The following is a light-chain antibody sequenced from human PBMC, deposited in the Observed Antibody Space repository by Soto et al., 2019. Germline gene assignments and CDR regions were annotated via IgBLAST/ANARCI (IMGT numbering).Light chain of an antibody. CDR2: KAS. CDR3: QQYNSHSS. J-gene: IGKJ2*01. V-gene: IGKV1-5*03. CDR1: QSVSSW. Sequence: DLQMTQSPSTLSASVGDRVTITCRASQSVSSWLAWYQQKPGKAPKLLISKASTLESGVPSRFSGSEFGTEFTLTISSLQPDDFASYYCQQYNSHSSFGQGTKLEIK.